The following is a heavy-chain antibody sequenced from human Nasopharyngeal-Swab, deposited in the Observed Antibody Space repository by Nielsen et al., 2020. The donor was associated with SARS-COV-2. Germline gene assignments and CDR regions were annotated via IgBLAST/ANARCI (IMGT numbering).Heavy chain of an antibody. V-gene: IGHV4-34*01. Sequence: SETLSLTCAVHVGSFSGYYWSWVRQPPGKGLEWIGEVDHTGRTNNNPSLQSRVTISVDTSKNQFSLTLSSVTAADTAVYYCARGGYQLLLRNYYYGMDVWSQGTTVTVSS. CDR3: ARGGYQLLLRNYYYGMDV. CDR2: VDHTGRT. CDR1: VGSFSGYY. J-gene: IGHJ6*02. D-gene: IGHD2-15*01.